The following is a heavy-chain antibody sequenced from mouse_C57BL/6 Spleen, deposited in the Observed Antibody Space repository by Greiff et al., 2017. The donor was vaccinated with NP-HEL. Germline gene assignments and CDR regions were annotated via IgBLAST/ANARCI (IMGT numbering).Heavy chain of an antibody. CDR3: ARERGGYGNYGGFDY. V-gene: IGHV5-16*01. CDR1: GFTFSDYY. CDR2: INYDGSST. D-gene: IGHD2-10*02. J-gene: IGHJ2*01. Sequence: EVQRVESEGGLVQPGSSMKLSCTASGFTFSDYYMAWVRQVPEKGLEWVANINYDGSSTYYLDSLKSRFIISRDNAKNILDLQMSSLKSEDTATYYCARERGGYGNYGGFDYWGQGTTLTVSS.